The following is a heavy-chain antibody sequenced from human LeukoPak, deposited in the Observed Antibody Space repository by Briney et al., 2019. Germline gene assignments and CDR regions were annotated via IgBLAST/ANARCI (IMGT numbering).Heavy chain of an antibody. D-gene: IGHD1-1*01. CDR1: GDSISSYY. V-gene: IGHV4-4*07. CDR3: ARGKVGTDFDY. CDR2: IYTRGSF. J-gene: IGHJ4*02. Sequence: SETLSLTCTVSGDSISSYYWSWIRQPAGKGLEWIGRIYTRGSFNYNPSLKSRVTMSVDTSKNRFSLNLSSVTAADTAVYYCARGKVGTDFDYWGQGTLVTVSS.